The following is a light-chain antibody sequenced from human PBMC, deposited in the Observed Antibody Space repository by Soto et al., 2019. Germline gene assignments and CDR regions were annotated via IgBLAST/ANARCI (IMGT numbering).Light chain of an antibody. CDR3: ISYTSSSTLDV. Sequence: QSALTQPASVSGSPGQSITISCTGTSSDVCGYNYVSWYQQHPGKAPKLMIYDVSNRPSGVSNRFSGSKSGNTASLTISGLQAEDEADYYCISYTSSSTLDVFGTGTKLTVL. CDR2: DVS. CDR1: SSDVCGYNY. J-gene: IGLJ1*01. V-gene: IGLV2-14*01.